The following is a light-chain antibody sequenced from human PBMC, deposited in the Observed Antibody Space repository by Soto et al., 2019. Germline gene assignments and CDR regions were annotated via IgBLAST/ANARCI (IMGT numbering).Light chain of an antibody. V-gene: IGLV1-40*01. J-gene: IGLJ1*01. CDR2: ANT. CDR3: QSYDSSLSALYV. Sequence: QSVLTQPPSVSGAPGQRVTISCTGSSSNIGAGYDVHWYQQLPGTAPKLLIYANTNRPSGVTDRFSGSKSGTSASLAITGLQAEDEADYYCQSYDSSLSALYVFGTGTKLTVL. CDR1: SSNIGAGYD.